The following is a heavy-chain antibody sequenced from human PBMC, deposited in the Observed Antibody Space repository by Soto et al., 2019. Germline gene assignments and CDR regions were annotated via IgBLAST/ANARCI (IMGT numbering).Heavy chain of an antibody. V-gene: IGHV1-58*02. J-gene: IGHJ4*02. CDR1: GFTFTSSA. Sequence: QMQLVQSGPEVKKPGTSVKFSCKASGFTFTSSAMLWVRQARGQRVEWIGWIVVGSGHTKYAQKFQERVTITRDMSTSTAYMEQSSLRSEDTAAYYYAAVYGNYVNYWGQGTLVTVSS. D-gene: IGHD4-17*01. CDR2: IVVGSGHT. CDR3: AAVYGNYVNY.